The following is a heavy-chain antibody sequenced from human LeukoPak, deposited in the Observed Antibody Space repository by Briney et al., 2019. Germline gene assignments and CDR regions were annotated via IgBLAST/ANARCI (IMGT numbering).Heavy chain of an antibody. V-gene: IGHV3-74*01. J-gene: IGHJ4*02. Sequence: GGSLRLSCAASGFTFSSYWMHWVRQAPGKGLVWVSRINSDGSSTSYADSVKGRFTISRDNTKNTLYLQMNSLRAEDTAVYYCARGAYYYDSSGYYIPSDYWGQGTLVTVSS. CDR3: ARGAYYYDSSGYYIPSDY. D-gene: IGHD3-22*01. CDR2: INSDGSST. CDR1: GFTFSSYW.